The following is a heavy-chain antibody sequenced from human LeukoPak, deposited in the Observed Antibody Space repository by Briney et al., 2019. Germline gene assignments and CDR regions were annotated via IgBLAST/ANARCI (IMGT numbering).Heavy chain of an antibody. CDR1: GFTFSSYA. V-gene: IGHV3-30-3*01. CDR3: ARDRAVATPLTYYYYYGMDV. J-gene: IGHJ6*02. D-gene: IGHD5-12*01. CDR2: ISYDGSNK. Sequence: GGSLRLSCAAFGFTFSSYAMHWVRQAPGKGLEWVAVISYDGSNKYYADSVKGRFTISRDNSKNTLYLQMNSLRAEDTAVYYCARDRAVATPLTYYYYYGMDVWGQGTTVTVSS.